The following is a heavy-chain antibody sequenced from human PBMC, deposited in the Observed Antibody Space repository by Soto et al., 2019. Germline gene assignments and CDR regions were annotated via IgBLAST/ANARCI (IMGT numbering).Heavy chain of an antibody. V-gene: IGHV4-31*03. Sequence: QVQLQESGPGLVKPSQTLSLTCTVSGGSISSGGYYWSWIRQHPGKGLEWIGYIYYSGSTYYNPSLKSRVTISVDPSKNQFSLKLSSVTAADTAVYYCASARRGTSFTMIVDYWGQGTLVTVSS. CDR1: GGSISSGGYY. CDR2: IYYSGST. D-gene: IGHD3-22*01. J-gene: IGHJ4*02. CDR3: ASARRGTSFTMIVDY.